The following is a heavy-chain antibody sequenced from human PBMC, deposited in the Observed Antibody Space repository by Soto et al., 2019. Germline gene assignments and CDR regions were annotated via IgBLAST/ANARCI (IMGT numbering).Heavy chain of an antibody. Sequence: GGSLRLSCAASGFTFSNALMSWVRQAPGKGLEWVGRIKSKTDGGTTDYAAPVKGRFTISRDDSKNTLFLQMNSLKTEDTAVYYCPTDDPINKKWGPGPLVPVST. CDR2: IKSKTDGGTT. V-gene: IGHV3-15*01. CDR3: PTDDPINKK. CDR1: GFTFSNAL. J-gene: IGHJ4*02.